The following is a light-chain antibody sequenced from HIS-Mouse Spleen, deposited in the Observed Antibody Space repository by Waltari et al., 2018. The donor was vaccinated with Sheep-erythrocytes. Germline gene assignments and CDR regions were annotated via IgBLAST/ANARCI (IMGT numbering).Light chain of an antibody. CDR1: SSNYGIHT. Sequence: QSVLTQPPSASGTPGQRVTISCSGSSSNYGIHTVHCYQQLPATAPQLLIYSNNQRPAGVPDRFSGSKSGTSASLAISGLQSEDEADYYCAAWDDSLNGWVFGGGTKLTVL. J-gene: IGLJ3*02. V-gene: IGLV1-44*01. CDR2: SNN. CDR3: AAWDDSLNGWV.